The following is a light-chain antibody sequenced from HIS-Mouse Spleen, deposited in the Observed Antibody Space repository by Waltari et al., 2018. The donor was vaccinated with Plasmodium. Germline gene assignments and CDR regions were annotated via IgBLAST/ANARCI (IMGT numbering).Light chain of an antibody. CDR3: QQYNNWPFT. J-gene: IGKJ3*01. V-gene: IGKV3-15*01. CDR2: GAS. Sequence: VMTQSPATLSVSPGERATPSCRASQSVSSNLAWYQQKPGQAPRLLIYGASTRATGIPARFSGSGSGTEFTLTISSLQSEDFAVYYCQQYNNWPFTFGPGTKVDIK. CDR1: QSVSSN.